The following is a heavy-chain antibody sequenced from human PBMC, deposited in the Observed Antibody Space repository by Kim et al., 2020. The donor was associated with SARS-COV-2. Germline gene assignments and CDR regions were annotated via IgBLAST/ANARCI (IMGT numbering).Heavy chain of an antibody. Sequence: GGSLRLSCAASGFMFSGYWMSWVRQAPGKGLEWLANIKEDGSVEQYVDSVRGRFTISRDNTKNSVYLQMNSLRVEDTGVYYCVEQRLVISWGQGTVVTVSS. J-gene: IGHJ5*02. V-gene: IGHV3-7*01. CDR3: VEQRLVIS. CDR1: GFMFSGYW. CDR2: IKEDGSVE. D-gene: IGHD3-9*01.